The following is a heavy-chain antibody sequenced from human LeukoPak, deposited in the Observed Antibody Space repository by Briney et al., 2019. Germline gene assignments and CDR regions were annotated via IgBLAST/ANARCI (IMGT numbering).Heavy chain of an antibody. CDR2: ISSSSSYI. J-gene: IGHJ6*03. CDR1: GFTFSSYS. D-gene: IGHD2-2*01. CDR3: ATYCSSTSCPPPYYYYYMDV. V-gene: IGHV3-21*01. Sequence: GGSLRLSCAASGFTFSSYSMNWVRQAPGKGLEWVSSISSSSSYIYYADSVKGRFTISRDNAKNSLYLQMNSLRAEDTAVYYCATYCSSTSCPPPYYYYYMDVWGKGTTVTVSS.